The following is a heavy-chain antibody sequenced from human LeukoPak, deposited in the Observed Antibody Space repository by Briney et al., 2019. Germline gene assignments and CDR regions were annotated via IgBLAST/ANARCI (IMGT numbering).Heavy chain of an antibody. CDR1: GFTFSSYS. CDR2: ISSSSSYI. V-gene: IGHV3-21*01. CDR3: ARVLFREDSGYCSGGSCYSGYYYYYGMDV. Sequence: GGSLRLFCAASGFTFSSYSMNWVRKAPGKGLEWVSSISSSSSYIYYADSVKGRFTISRDNAKNSLYLQMNSLRAEDTAVYYCARVLFREDSGYCSGGSCYSGYYYYYGMDVWGQGTTVTVSS. D-gene: IGHD2-15*01. J-gene: IGHJ6*02.